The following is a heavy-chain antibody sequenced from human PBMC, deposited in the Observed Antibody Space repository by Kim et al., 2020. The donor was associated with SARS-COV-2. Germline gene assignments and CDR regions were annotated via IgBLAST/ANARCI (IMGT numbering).Heavy chain of an antibody. J-gene: IGHJ4*02. CDR2: ISSSSSTI. CDR3: ARDRGGYYYDSSGYHDY. D-gene: IGHD3-22*01. V-gene: IGHV3-48*02. Sequence: GGSLRLSCAASGFTFSSYSMNWVRQAPGKGLEWVSYISSSSSTIYYADSVKGRFTISRDNAKNSLYLQMNSLRDEDTAVYYCARDRGGYYYDSSGYHDYWGQGTLVTVSS. CDR1: GFTFSSYS.